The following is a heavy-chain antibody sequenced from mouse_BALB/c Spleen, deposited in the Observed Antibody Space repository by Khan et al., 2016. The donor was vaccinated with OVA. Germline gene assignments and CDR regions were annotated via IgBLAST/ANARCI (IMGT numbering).Heavy chain of an antibody. V-gene: IGHV1-7*01. CDR1: GYTFTTYW. Sequence: VQLQQSGAELAKPGASVKMSCTASGYTFTTYWMHWVKQRPGQGLEWIGYINPTSGYTDYNQMSKQKATLTADNSSSTAFMQLISMTADDSAVYYCARDRIDYGGQGTTLTVSS. J-gene: IGHJ2*01. CDR3: ARDRIDY. CDR2: INPTSGYT.